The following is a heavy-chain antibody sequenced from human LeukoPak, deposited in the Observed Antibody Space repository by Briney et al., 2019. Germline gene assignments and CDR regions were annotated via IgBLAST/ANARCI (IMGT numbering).Heavy chain of an antibody. CDR1: GFIFRNFG. J-gene: IGHJ4*02. V-gene: IGHV3-33*01. D-gene: IGHD5-12*01. CDR2: IWYDGSNK. CDR3: ARDRSGLHYFDY. Sequence: GGSLRLSCAASGFIFRNFGMHWVRQAPGKGLEWVAVIWYDGSNKYYAASVKGRFTTSRDNSKNMLFLQMNSLRAEDTAVYYCARDRSGLHYFDYWGQGTLVTVSS.